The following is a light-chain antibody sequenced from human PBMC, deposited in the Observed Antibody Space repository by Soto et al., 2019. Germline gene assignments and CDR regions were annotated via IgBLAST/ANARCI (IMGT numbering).Light chain of an antibody. CDR2: EVS. CDR1: NSYIGNYNY. Sequence: QSVLTQPRSVSGSPGQSVTISCTGTNSYIGNYNYVSWYQQHPGKAPKVMIFEVSNRPSGVSNRFSGSKSGNTASLTISGLQAEDEADYYCSSFTSITTRVFGTGTKVTVL. CDR3: SSFTSITTRV. V-gene: IGLV2-14*01. J-gene: IGLJ1*01.